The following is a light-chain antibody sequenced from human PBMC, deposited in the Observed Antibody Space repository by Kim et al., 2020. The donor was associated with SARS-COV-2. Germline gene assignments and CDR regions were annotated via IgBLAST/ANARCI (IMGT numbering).Light chain of an antibody. V-gene: IGKV4-1*01. J-gene: IGKJ2*01. CDR3: QQHYSTPYT. CDR2: WAS. CDR1: QYVLTRYNNKYY. Sequence: RATSNCKSSQYVLTRYNNKYYLAWYQQKSGQHPKLLSYWASTRGSGVPYRFSGSGAGTDFTLTISSLQAEDVAVYYCQQHYSTPYTFGQGTKLEI.